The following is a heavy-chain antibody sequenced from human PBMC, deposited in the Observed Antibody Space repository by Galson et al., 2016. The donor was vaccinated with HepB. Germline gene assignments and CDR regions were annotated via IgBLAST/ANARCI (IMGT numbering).Heavy chain of an antibody. Sequence: SLRLSCAASGFTFSSYSMNWVRQAPGKGLEWVSSISGSGANTHYVDSVKGRFTISRDNAQNSLFLQMNSLRAEDTAWYYCARDGGWWNGSNGDYWGQGTLVTVSS. J-gene: IGHJ4*02. D-gene: IGHD4-23*01. V-gene: IGHV3-21*01. CDR3: ARDGGWWNGSNGDY. CDR2: ISGSGANT. CDR1: GFTFSSYS.